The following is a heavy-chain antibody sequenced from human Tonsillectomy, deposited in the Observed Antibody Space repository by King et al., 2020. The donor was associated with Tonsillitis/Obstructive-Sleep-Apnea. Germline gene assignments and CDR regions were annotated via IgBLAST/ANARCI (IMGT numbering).Heavy chain of an antibody. Sequence: VQLQQWGAGLLKPSETLSLTCAVYGGSFSGYYWSWIRQPPGKGLEWIGEINHSGSTNYNPSLKSRVTLSVDTSKNQFSLKLSSVTAADTAVYYCARAAAGTSVSYYYYYMDVWGTGTTVTVSS. CDR2: INHSGST. V-gene: IGHV4-34*01. D-gene: IGHD6-13*01. J-gene: IGHJ6*03. CDR1: GGSFSGYY. CDR3: ARAAAGTSVSYYYYYMDV.